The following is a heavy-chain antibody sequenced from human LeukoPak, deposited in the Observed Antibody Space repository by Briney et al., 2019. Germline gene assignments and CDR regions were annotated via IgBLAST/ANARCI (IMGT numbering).Heavy chain of an antibody. J-gene: IGHJ4*02. CDR1: GFTFSSYS. Sequence: GGSLRLSCAASGFTFSSYSMNWVRQAPGKGLEWVSSISSSSSYIYYADSVKGRFTISRDNAENSLYLQMNSLRAEDTAVYYCARTSSRDHFDYWGQGTLVTVSS. CDR3: ARTSSRDHFDY. V-gene: IGHV3-21*01. CDR2: ISSSSSYI. D-gene: IGHD2-2*01.